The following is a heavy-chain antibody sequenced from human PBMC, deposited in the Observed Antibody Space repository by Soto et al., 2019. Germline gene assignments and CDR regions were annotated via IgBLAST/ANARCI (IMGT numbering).Heavy chain of an antibody. J-gene: IGHJ4*02. Sequence: SETLSLTCAVYGGSFSGYYWSWIRQPPGKGLEWIGEINHSGSTNYNPSLKSRVTISVDTSKNQFSLKLSSVTAADTAWYYCARGLAVAGTRMYYFDYWGQGTLVTVSS. CDR2: INHSGST. D-gene: IGHD6-19*01. V-gene: IGHV4-34*01. CDR3: ARGLAVAGTRMYYFDY. CDR1: GGSFSGYY.